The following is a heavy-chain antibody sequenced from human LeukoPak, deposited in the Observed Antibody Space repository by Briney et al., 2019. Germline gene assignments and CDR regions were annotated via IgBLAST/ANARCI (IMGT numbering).Heavy chain of an antibody. Sequence: GGSLRLSCAASGFTFSNAWMSWVRQAPGKGLEWVGRIKSKTDGGITDYAAPVKGRFTISRDDSKNTLYLQMNSLKTEDTAVYYCARFGWDYDTIGPDDYWGQGTLVTVSS. D-gene: IGHD3-22*01. CDR3: ARFGWDYDTIGPDDY. CDR2: IKSKTDGGIT. CDR1: GFTFSNAW. V-gene: IGHV3-15*01. J-gene: IGHJ4*02.